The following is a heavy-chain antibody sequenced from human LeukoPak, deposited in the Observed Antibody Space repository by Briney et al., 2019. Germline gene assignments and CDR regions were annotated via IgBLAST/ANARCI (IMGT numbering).Heavy chain of an antibody. Sequence: SETLSLTCTVSGGSISSYYWSWIRQPAGTALEWIGRIYTSGTITYNPSLKSRVTMSVDTSKNQFSLKLSSVTAADTAVYYCAREIAVAGSYYFDYWGQGTLVTVSS. V-gene: IGHV4-4*07. J-gene: IGHJ4*02. CDR1: GGSISSYY. CDR2: IYTSGTI. D-gene: IGHD6-19*01. CDR3: AREIAVAGSYYFDY.